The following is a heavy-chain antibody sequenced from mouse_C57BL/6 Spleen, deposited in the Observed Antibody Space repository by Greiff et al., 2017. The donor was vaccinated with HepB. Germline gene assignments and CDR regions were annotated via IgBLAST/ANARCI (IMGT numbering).Heavy chain of an antibody. CDR3: TRTPYYYGSSPRWYFDV. CDR2: INPNYGTT. CDR1: GYSFTDYN. J-gene: IGHJ1*03. D-gene: IGHD1-1*01. Sequence: EVQLQQSGPELVKPGASVKISCKASGYSFTDYNMNWVKQSNGKSLEWIGVINPNYGTTSYNQKYKGKATLTVDQSSSTAYMQLNSLTSEDSAVYYCTRTPYYYGSSPRWYFDVWGTGTTVTVSA. V-gene: IGHV1-39*01.